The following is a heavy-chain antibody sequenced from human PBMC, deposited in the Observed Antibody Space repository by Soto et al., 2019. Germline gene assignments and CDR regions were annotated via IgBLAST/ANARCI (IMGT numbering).Heavy chain of an antibody. CDR3: AKRVPAVTTVTRGTNWYFDL. Sequence: EVQLLESGGGLVQPGGSLRLSCAASGLTFSSYAMSWVRQAPGKGLEWVSAISSSGGSTYYADSVKGRFTISRDNSQNTVDLRMNSLRAEDTAVYYCAKRVPAVTTVTRGTNWYFDLWGRGTLVTVSS. V-gene: IGHV3-23*01. J-gene: IGHJ2*01. D-gene: IGHD4-17*01. CDR1: GLTFSSYA. CDR2: ISSSGGST.